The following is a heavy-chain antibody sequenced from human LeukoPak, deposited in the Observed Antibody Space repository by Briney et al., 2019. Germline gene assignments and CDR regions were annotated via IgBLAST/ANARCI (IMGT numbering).Heavy chain of an antibody. Sequence: SQTPSLTNAISADSVSSKNTAWNWIRHSPSKDLEWLGNPYYRYKGYYDYSFSVKSRITISPDTSKNQVSLHLLTVTSEDTALYYCASGSYYLGLNSWGQGTLVTVSS. CDR3: ASGSYYLGLNS. CDR2: PYYRYKGYY. D-gene: IGHD3-22*01. CDR1: ADSVSSKNTA. J-gene: IGHJ4*02. V-gene: IGHV6-1*01.